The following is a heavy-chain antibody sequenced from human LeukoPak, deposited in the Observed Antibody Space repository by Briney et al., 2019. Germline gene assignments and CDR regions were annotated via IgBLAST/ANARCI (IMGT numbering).Heavy chain of an antibody. CDR2: ISWNSGSI. CDR3: AKARRRWLQYDAFDI. V-gene: IGHV3-9*03. D-gene: IGHD5-24*01. Sequence: GRSLRLSCAASGFTFDDYAMHWVRQAPGKGLEWVSGISWNSGSIGYADSVKGRFTISRDNAKNSLYLQMNSLKAEDMASYYCAKARRRWLQYDAFDIWGQGTMVTVSS. CDR1: GFTFDDYA. J-gene: IGHJ3*02.